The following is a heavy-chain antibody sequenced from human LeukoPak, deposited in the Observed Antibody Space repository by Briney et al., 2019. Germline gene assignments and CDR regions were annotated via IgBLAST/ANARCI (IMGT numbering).Heavy chain of an antibody. Sequence: GGSLRLSCAASGFTFDDYAMHWVRQAPGKGLEWVSGISWNSGSIGYADSVKGRFTISRDNAKNSLYLQMNSLRAEDTALYYCAKVTSSSWHYYYGMDVWGQGTTVTVSS. CDR2: ISWNSGSI. J-gene: IGHJ6*02. CDR1: GFTFDDYA. CDR3: AKVTSSSWHYYYGMDV. V-gene: IGHV3-9*01. D-gene: IGHD6-13*01.